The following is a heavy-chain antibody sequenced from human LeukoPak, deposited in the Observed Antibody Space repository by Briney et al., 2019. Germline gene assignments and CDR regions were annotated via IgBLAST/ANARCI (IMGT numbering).Heavy chain of an antibody. V-gene: IGHV3-23*01. D-gene: IGHD5-12*01. J-gene: IGHJ4*02. CDR3: AKDGIVATTTPYSFDY. CDR2: ISGSGGST. Sequence: GGSLRLSCAASGFTFSSYAMSWVRQAPGKGLEWVSAISGSGGSTYYADSVKGRFTISRDNSKNTLYLQMNSLRAEDTAVYYCAKDGIVATTTPYSFDYWGQGTLVTVSS. CDR1: GFTFSSYA.